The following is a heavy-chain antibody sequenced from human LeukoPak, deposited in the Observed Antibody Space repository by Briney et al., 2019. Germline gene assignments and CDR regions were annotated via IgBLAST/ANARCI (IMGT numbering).Heavy chain of an antibody. CDR3: ARGFKAAGPDAFDI. J-gene: IGHJ3*02. CDR1: GFTFSSYA. Sequence: GGSLRLSCAASGFTFSSYAMSWVRQAPGKGLEWVSAISGGGTTYYADSVRGRCIISRDNSKNTLYLQMNSLRAEDTAVYYCARGFKAAGPDAFDIWGQGTMVTVSS. V-gene: IGHV3-23*01. CDR2: ISGGGTT. D-gene: IGHD6-25*01.